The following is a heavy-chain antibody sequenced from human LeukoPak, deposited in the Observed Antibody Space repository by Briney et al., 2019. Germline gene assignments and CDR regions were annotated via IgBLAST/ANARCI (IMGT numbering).Heavy chain of an antibody. CDR1: GYTSTSYA. CDR2: INAGNGDT. Sequence: ASVKVSCKASGYTSTSYAMHWVRQAPGQRLEWMGWINAGNGDTKYSQKFQGRVTITRDTSASTAYMEVSSLRSEDTAVYYCARDRVFSSAWYGAFDIWGQGTMVTVSS. V-gene: IGHV1-3*01. D-gene: IGHD6-19*01. J-gene: IGHJ3*02. CDR3: ARDRVFSSAWYGAFDI.